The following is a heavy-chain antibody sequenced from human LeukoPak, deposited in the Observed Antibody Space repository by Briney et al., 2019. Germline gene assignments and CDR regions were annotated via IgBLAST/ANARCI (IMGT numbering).Heavy chain of an antibody. CDR1: GFTFNTYG. CDR3: ARLPTGFFGMDV. Sequence: PGGSLRLSCAAPGFTFNTYGMHWVRQAPGKGLEWLAVIYYDGSNRYYADSVKGRFTISRDNSKNTLYLQMNSLRAEDTSVYYCARLPTGFFGMDVWGQGATVTVSS. V-gene: IGHV3-33*01. CDR2: IYYDGSNR. D-gene: IGHD1-14*01. J-gene: IGHJ6*02.